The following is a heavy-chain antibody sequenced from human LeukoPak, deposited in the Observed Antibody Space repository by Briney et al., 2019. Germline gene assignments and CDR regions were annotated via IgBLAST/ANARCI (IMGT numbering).Heavy chain of an antibody. D-gene: IGHD4-23*01. J-gene: IGHJ4*02. CDR1: GSTFRNYW. V-gene: IGHV3-7*03. CDR3: VVTRTRGDH. Sequence: GGSLRLSCAASGSTFRNYWMTWVRQAPGKGLEWVANINQEGNDKYYVDSVKGRFTISRDNTKNSLFLQLNSLRAEDTAVHYCVVTRTRGDHWGQGTLVTVSS. CDR2: INQEGNDK.